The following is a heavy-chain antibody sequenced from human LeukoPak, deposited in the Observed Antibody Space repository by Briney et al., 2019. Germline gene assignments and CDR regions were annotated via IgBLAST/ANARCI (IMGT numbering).Heavy chain of an antibody. V-gene: IGHV3-23*01. D-gene: IGHD3-3*01. CDR2: ISGSGGST. CDR3: ASSVRLRFLEWFPFDY. CDR1: GFTFSSYA. Sequence: GGSLRLSCAASGFTFSSYAMSWVRQAPGKGLEWVSAISGSGGSTYYADSVKGRFTISRDNSKNTLYLQMNSLRAEDTAVYYCASSVRLRFLEWFPFDYWGQGTLVTVSS. J-gene: IGHJ4*02.